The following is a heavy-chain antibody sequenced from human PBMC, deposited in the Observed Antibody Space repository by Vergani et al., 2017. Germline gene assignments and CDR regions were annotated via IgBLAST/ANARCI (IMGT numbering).Heavy chain of an antibody. D-gene: IGHD2-15*01. CDR2: IYSTGST. CDR3: ARAGYCSGGSCYSGIDY. J-gene: IGHJ4*02. Sequence: QVQLQESGPGLVKPSETLSLTCTVSGGSFNTYYWSWIRQSPGKGLEWIGYIYSTGSTNYNPSLKSRVTISVDTSKNQFSLKLSSVTAADTAVYYCARAGYCSGGSCYSGIDYWGQGTLVTVSS. V-gene: IGHV4-59*13. CDR1: GGSFNTYY.